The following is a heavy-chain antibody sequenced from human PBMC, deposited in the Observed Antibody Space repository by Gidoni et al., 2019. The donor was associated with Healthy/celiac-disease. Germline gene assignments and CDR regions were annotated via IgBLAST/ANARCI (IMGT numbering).Heavy chain of an antibody. V-gene: IGHV1-69*06. Sequence: QVQLVQSGAEVKKPGSSVKVSCKASGGTFSSYAISWVRQAPGQGLEWMGGIIPIFGTANYAQKFQGRVTITADKSTSTAYMELSSLRSEDTAVYYCASLLDPLVVPRPYYYGMDVWGQGTTVTVSS. CDR2: IIPIFGTA. J-gene: IGHJ6*02. CDR1: GGTFSSYA. D-gene: IGHD2-2*01. CDR3: ASLLDPLVVPRPYYYGMDV.